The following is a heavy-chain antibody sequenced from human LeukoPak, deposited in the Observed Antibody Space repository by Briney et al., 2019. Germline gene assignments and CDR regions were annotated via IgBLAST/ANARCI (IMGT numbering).Heavy chain of an antibody. V-gene: IGHV4-30-4*08. J-gene: IGHJ4*02. D-gene: IGHD5-12*01. CDR1: GDSLSSGNYY. CDR3: ARSVDPVATISVFSL. Sequence: PSETLSLTCTVSGDSLSSGNYYWSWIRQPPGKGLEWIGNIYYSGSSFYNPSLKSRVTISVDTSKDQFSLNLNSVTAADTAVYYCARSVDPVATISVFSLWGQGTLVTVSS. CDR2: IYYSGSS.